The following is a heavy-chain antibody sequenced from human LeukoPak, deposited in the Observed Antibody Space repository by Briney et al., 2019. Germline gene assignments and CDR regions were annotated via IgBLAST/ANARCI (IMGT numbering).Heavy chain of an antibody. J-gene: IGHJ4*02. CDR1: GGSFSGYD. CDR3: ARGNRRLGYYGSGSRLPYDS. D-gene: IGHD3-10*01. Sequence: SETLSLTCAVYGGSFSGYDWSWIRQPPGKGLEWIGEINHSGSTNYNPSLKSRVTISVDTSKNQFSLKLSSVTAADTAVYYCARGNRRLGYYGSGSRLPYDSWGQGTLVTVSS. V-gene: IGHV4-34*01. CDR2: INHSGST.